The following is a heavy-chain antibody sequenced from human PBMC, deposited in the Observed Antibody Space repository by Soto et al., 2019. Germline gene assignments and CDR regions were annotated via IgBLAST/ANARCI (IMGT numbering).Heavy chain of an antibody. CDR2: ITGRGGST. D-gene: IGHD3-3*01. CDR3: AKLPAGAGYCTHDS. V-gene: IGHV3-23*01. Sequence: EVQLLESGGGLVQPGGSLRLSCAASGFTFSSYAMSWVRQAPGEGLEWVSGITGRGGSTYYADSVKGRFTISRDNSKNTLYLQMNTLGAEGTAVYYCAKLPAGAGYCTHDSWGQGTLVTVSS. J-gene: IGHJ4*02. CDR1: GFTFSSYA.